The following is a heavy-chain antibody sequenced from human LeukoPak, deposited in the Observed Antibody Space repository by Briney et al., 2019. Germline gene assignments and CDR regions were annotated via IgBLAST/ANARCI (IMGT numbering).Heavy chain of an antibody. Sequence: GRSLRLSCAASGFTFSSYGMHWVRQAPGKGLEWVSYISSSSSYTNYADSVKGRFTISRDNAKNSLYLQMNSLRAEDTAVYYCARDDYGRKGFDYWGQGTLVTVSS. J-gene: IGHJ4*02. CDR1: GFTFSSYG. V-gene: IGHV3-21*05. CDR3: ARDDYGRKGFDY. D-gene: IGHD4-17*01. CDR2: ISSSSSYT.